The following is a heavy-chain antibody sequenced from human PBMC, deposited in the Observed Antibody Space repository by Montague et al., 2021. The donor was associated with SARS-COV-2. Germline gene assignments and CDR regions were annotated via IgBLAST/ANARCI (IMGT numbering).Heavy chain of an antibody. V-gene: IGHV3-48*03. CDR3: ASRKFSSSWYYYYGMDV. CDR2: ISSSGSTI. CDR1: VFTFSSYE. J-gene: IGHJ6*02. D-gene: IGHD6-13*01. Sequence: SLRLSCAASVFTFSSYEMNLVRQAPGKGLEWVSYISSSGSTIYYADSVKGRFTISRDNAKNSLYLQMNSLRAEDTAVYYCASRKFSSSWYYYYGMDVWGQGTTVTVSS.